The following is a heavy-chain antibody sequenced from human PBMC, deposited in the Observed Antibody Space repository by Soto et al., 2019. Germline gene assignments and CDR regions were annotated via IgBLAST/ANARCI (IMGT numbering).Heavy chain of an antibody. CDR3: AKNRRVEMYDFWSGRSGWFDP. CDR1: GFTFSSYG. D-gene: IGHD3-3*01. Sequence: GGSLRLSCAASGFTFSSYGMHWVRQAPGKGLEWVAVISYDGSNKYYADSVKGRFTISRDNSKNTLYLQMNSLRAEDTAVYYCAKNRRVEMYDFWSGRSGWFDPWGQGTLVTVSS. J-gene: IGHJ5*02. CDR2: ISYDGSNK. V-gene: IGHV3-30*18.